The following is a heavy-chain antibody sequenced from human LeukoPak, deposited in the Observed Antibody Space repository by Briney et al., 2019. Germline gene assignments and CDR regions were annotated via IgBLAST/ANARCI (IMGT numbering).Heavy chain of an antibody. Sequence: ASVKVSCKASGYTFTGYYMHWVRQAPGQGLEWMGWINPNSGGTNYAQKFQGRVTMTRDTSISTAYMELRRLRSDDTAVYYCARADYGSGSHFDYWGQGTLVTVSS. CDR3: ARADYGSGSHFDY. CDR1: GYTFTGYY. CDR2: INPNSGGT. J-gene: IGHJ4*02. D-gene: IGHD3-10*01. V-gene: IGHV1-2*02.